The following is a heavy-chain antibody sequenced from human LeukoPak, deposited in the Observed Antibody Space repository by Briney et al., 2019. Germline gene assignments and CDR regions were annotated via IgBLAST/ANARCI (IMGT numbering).Heavy chain of an antibody. J-gene: IGHJ3*02. CDR3: AKGMTYYYDSSDAFDI. CDR2: ISGSGNDT. Sequence: GSLRLSCAAPGFTFRSYSMKWVRQAPGKGLELVSAISGSGNDTYYADSVKGRFTISRDNSKNTLYLQMNSLRAEDTAVFYCAKGMTYYYDSSDAFDIWGQGTMVTVSS. CDR1: GFTFRSYS. V-gene: IGHV3-23*01. D-gene: IGHD3-22*01.